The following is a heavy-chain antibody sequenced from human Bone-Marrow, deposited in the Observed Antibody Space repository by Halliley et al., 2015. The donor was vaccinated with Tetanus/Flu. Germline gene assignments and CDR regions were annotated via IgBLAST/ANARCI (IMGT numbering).Heavy chain of an antibody. CDR2: ISVYNGIT. D-gene: IGHD7-27*01. CDR3: AREAGDWDY. Sequence: GFEWLGWISVYNGITKYSQKFQGRVTMAADTSTSPADMDLRSLTSDDTAVYYCAREAGDWDYWGQGTLVTVSS. J-gene: IGHJ4*02. V-gene: IGHV1-18*01.